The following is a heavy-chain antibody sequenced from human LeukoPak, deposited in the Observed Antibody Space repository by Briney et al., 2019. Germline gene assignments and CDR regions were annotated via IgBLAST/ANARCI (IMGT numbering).Heavy chain of an antibody. CDR2: IYNSGST. J-gene: IGHJ3*02. CDR3: ARAASDAIKMGAFDI. D-gene: IGHD2-2*02. V-gene: IGHV4-61*01. CDR1: GGSVSRGSHY. Sequence: SETLSLTCTVSGGSVSRGSHYWSWIRQPPGKGLEWIGYIYNSGSTNYNPSLKSRVTISADTSKNQFSLKLSSVTAADTAVYYCARAASDAIKMGAFDIWGQGTMVTVSP.